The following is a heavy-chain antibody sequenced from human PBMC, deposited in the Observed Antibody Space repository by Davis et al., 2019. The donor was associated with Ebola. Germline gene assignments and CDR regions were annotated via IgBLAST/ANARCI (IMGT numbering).Heavy chain of an antibody. CDR1: GFTFSSYS. V-gene: IGHV3-21*01. D-gene: IGHD3-16*01. CDR3: ARDHIDLWGWFDP. CDR2: ISSSSYI. Sequence: PGGSLRLSCAASGFTFSSYSMNWVRQAPGKGLEWVSSISSSSYIYYADSVKGRFTISRDNAKNSLYLQMNSLRAEDTAVYYCARDHIDLWGWFDPWGQGTPVTVFS. J-gene: IGHJ5*02.